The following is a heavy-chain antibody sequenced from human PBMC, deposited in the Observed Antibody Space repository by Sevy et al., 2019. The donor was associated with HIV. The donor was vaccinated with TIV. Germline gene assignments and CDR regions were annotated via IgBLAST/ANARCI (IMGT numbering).Heavy chain of an antibody. CDR1: GGTFSSYA. CDR2: NIPIFGTA. Sequence: ASVKVSCKASGGTFSSYAISWVRQAPGQGLEWMGGNIPIFGTANYAQKFQGRVTITADESTSTAYMELTSLRSEDTAVYYCARLTGDVTYYYYMDVWGKGTTVTVSS. CDR3: ARLTGDVTYYYYMDV. D-gene: IGHD7-27*01. V-gene: IGHV1-69*13. J-gene: IGHJ6*03.